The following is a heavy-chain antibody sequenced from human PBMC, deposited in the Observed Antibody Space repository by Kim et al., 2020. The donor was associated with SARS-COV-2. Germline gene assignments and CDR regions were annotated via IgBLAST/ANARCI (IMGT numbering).Heavy chain of an antibody. CDR2: IYSGGTT. Sequence: GGSLRLSCAASGFTVSSNCMSWVRQAPGKGLEWVSVIYSGGTTYYADSVKGRFTISRDNSKNTLYLQMNSLRAEDTAVYYCAGGDRGQWLVSTFFDYWGQGTLVTVS. CDR3: AGGDRGQWLVSTFFDY. CDR1: GFTVSSNC. V-gene: IGHV3-53*01. J-gene: IGHJ4*02. D-gene: IGHD6-19*01.